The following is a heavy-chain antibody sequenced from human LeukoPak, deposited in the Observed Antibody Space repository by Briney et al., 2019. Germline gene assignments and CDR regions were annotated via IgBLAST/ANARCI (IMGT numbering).Heavy chain of an antibody. V-gene: IGHV3-23*01. CDR1: GFTFSTYG. D-gene: IGHD3-22*01. Sequence: GGSLRLSCAASGFTFSTYGMSWVRQAPGKGPEWVSAITGSSDGTYYADSVKGRFTISRDNSKNTLFPQMNSLRAEDTAVYYCAKPLEYYDTTGYLTRIFDYWGQGTLVTVSS. CDR3: AKPLEYYDTTGYLTRIFDY. CDR2: ITGSSDGT. J-gene: IGHJ4*02.